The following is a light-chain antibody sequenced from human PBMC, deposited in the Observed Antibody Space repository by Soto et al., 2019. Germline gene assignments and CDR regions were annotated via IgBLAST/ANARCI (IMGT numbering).Light chain of an antibody. CDR2: GAS. Sequence: EVVMTQSPATLSVSPGERVTLSCRASQSVRSNLAWYQQKPGQSPRLLIYGASNRATGIPARFSGSGSGTDFTLTISSLEPEDFAVYYCQQRSNWITFGQGTRLEIK. V-gene: IGKV3-11*01. CDR1: QSVRSN. CDR3: QQRSNWIT. J-gene: IGKJ5*01.